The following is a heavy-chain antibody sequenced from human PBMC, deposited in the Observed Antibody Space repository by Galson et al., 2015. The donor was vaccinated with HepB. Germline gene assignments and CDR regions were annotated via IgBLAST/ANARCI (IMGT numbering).Heavy chain of an antibody. V-gene: IGHV4-34*01. CDR1: GGSFSGYY. J-gene: IGHJ5*02. CDR3: ARGRKRGRDCSSTSCYLGWFDP. Sequence: ETLSLTCAVYGGSFSGYYWSWIRQPPGKGLEWIGEINHSGSTNYNPSLKSRVTISVDTSKNQFSLKLSSVTAADMAVYYCARGRKRGRDCSSTSCYLGWFDPWGQGTLVTVSS. CDR2: INHSGST. D-gene: IGHD2-2*01.